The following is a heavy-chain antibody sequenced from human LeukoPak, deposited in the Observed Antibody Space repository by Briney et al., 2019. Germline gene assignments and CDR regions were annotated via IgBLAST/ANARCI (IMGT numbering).Heavy chain of an antibody. Sequence: SETLSLTCTVSGGSISSSSYYWGWIRQPPGKGLEWIGSIYYSGSTYYNPSLKSRVTISVDTSKNQFSLKLSSVTAADTAVYYCASVSRGYCYDSSDSRWGQGTLVTVSS. D-gene: IGHD3-22*01. V-gene: IGHV4-39*01. CDR3: ASVSRGYCYDSSDSR. CDR2: IYYSGST. J-gene: IGHJ4*02. CDR1: GGSISSSSYY.